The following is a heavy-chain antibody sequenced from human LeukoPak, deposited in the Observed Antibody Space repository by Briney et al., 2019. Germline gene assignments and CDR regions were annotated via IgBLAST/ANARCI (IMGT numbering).Heavy chain of an antibody. J-gene: IGHJ3*02. CDR3: ATAATGDDAFDI. CDR1: GGSISSGGYY. D-gene: IGHD3-16*01. Sequence: SQTLSLTCTVSGGSISSGGYYWGWIRQHPGKGLEWIGYIYYSGSTYYNPSLKSRVTISVDTSKNQFSLKLSSVTAADTAVYYCATAATGDDAFDIWGQGTMVSVSS. CDR2: IYYSGST. V-gene: IGHV4-31*03.